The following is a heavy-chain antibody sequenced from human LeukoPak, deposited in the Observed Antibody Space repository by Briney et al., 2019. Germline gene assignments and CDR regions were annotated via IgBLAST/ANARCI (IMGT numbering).Heavy chain of an antibody. CDR2: LKQEGSEK. D-gene: IGHD3-16*02. CDR1: GFTFSSYW. J-gene: IGHJ4*02. CDR3: ARVGGRYSPLGY. V-gene: IGHV3-7*01. Sequence: GGSLRLPCAASGFTFSSYWMSWVPPAPGKGLEWVANLKQEGSEKNYMDSVKGRFTISKDNDKDSLFLQMTSLRAEDTAVYYCARVGGRYSPLGYWGQGTLVTVSS.